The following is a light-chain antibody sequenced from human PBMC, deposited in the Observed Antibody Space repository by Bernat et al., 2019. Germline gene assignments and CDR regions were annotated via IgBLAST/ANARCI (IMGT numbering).Light chain of an antibody. Sequence: QSALTQPASVSGSPGQSITISCSGTISDVGSYNLVSWYQQHPGKAPKRMIYEVSKRPSRVSNRFSGSKSGNTASLTSSGLQAEDEADYYCHSYAGSSTLEVFGGGTKLTVL. CDR1: ISDVGSYNL. CDR2: EVS. J-gene: IGLJ3*02. V-gene: IGLV2-23*02. CDR3: HSYAGSSTLEV.